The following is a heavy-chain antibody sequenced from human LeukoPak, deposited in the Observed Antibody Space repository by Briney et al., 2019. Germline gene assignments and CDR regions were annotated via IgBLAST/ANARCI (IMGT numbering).Heavy chain of an antibody. Sequence: SETLSLTCPVSGGSISSYYWSWIRQPPAKGLEWIGYIYYSGSTNYNPSLKSRVTISVDTSKNQFSVKLSSVTAADTAVYYCARHYYDSSGYYYEDYWGQGTLVTVSS. J-gene: IGHJ4*02. V-gene: IGHV4-59*08. CDR3: ARHYYDSSGYYYEDY. CDR1: GGSISSYY. D-gene: IGHD3-22*01. CDR2: IYYSGST.